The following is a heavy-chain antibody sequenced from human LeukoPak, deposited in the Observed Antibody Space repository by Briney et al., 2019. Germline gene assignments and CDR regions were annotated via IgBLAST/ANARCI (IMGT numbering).Heavy chain of an antibody. CDR3: ARLYGPFDY. CDR2: IYYSGST. CDR1: GGSISSSSYY. V-gene: IGHV4-39*01. Sequence: SETLSLTCTVSGGSISSSSYYWGWIRQPPGKGLEWIGSIYYSGSTYYNPSRKSRVTISVDTSKNQFSLKLSSVTAADTAVYYCARLYGPFDYWGQGTLVTVSS. D-gene: IGHD2-8*01. J-gene: IGHJ4*02.